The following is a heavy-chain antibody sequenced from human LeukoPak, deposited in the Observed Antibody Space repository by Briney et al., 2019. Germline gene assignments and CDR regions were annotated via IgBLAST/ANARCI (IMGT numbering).Heavy chain of an antibody. V-gene: IGHV3-23*01. J-gene: IGHJ5*02. Sequence: GGSLRLSCIASGFRFSNYAMNWVRQAPGKGLEWVSVSGGGSSTNYADSVKGRFTISRENSKNTLYLQMNSLRAEDTAVYYCAHTDSYYFDSGMVSWGQGALVTVSS. CDR2: SGGGSST. CDR3: AHTDSYYFDSGMVS. CDR1: GFRFSNYA. D-gene: IGHD3-22*01.